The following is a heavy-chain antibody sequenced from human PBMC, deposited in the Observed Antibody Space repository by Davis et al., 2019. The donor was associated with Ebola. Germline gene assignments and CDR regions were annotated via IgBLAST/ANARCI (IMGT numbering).Heavy chain of an antibody. Sequence: ASVKVSCKASGYTFTDYYLHWVRQAPGQRLEWMGWINLKSGATDYAQKFQGRVTMTRDTSISTAYMELSSLRSDDTALYFCARGATIFRAGGFDTWGQGTPVTVSS. V-gene: IGHV1-2*02. J-gene: IGHJ5*02. CDR3: ARGATIFRAGGFDT. D-gene: IGHD3-3*01. CDR1: GYTFTDYY. CDR2: INLKSGAT.